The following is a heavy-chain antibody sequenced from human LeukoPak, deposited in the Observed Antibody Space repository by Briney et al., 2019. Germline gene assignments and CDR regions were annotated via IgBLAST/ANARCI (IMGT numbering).Heavy chain of an antibody. V-gene: IGHV3-23*01. J-gene: IGHJ5*02. CDR3: ASAGSTTLTRWFDH. CDR2: VSGSGGST. CDR1: GFTFGTYA. D-gene: IGHD4-17*01. Sequence: GGSLRLSCAASGFTFGTYAMSWVRQAPGKGLEWVSTVSGSGGSTFYAESVKGRFTISRDNAKNSLFLQMNSLRDEDTAVYYCASAGSTTLTRWFDHWGQGSLVTVSS.